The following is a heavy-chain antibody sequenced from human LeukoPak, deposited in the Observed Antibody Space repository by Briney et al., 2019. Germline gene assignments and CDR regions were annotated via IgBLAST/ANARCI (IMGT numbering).Heavy chain of an antibody. J-gene: IGHJ6*03. CDR1: GYSFTSYW. CDR2: IYPGDSDT. Sequence: GESLKISCKGSGYSFTSYWIGWVRQMPGKGLEWMGIIYPGDSDTRYSPSFQGQVTISADKSISTAYLQWSSLKASDTAMYYCASHTYYYGSGHYCYYYMDVWGKGTTVTVSS. D-gene: IGHD3-10*01. CDR3: ASHTYYYGSGHYCYYYMDV. V-gene: IGHV5-51*01.